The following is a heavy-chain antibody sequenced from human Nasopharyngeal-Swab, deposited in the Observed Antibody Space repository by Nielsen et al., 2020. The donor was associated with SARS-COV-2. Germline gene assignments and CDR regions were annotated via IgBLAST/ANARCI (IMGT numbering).Heavy chain of an antibody. CDR1: GFTFSSYA. Sequence: GESLKISCAASGFTFSSYAMSWVRQAPGKGLEWVSAISGSGGSTYYADSVKGRFTISRDNSKNTLYLQMNSLGAEDTAVYYCAKDLEWLRFDAFDIWGQGTMVTVSS. CDR3: AKDLEWLRFDAFDI. J-gene: IGHJ3*02. CDR2: ISGSGGST. V-gene: IGHV3-23*01. D-gene: IGHD5-12*01.